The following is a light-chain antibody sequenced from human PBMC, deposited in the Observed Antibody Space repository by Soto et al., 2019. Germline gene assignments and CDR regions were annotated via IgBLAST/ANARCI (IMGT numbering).Light chain of an antibody. CDR1: SSDVGGYNY. J-gene: IGLJ2*01. V-gene: IGLV2-14*01. CDR2: DVS. CDR3: SSYTSTSTLHVV. Sequence: QSALTQPASVSGSPGQSITISCTGTSSDVGGYNYVSWYQQHPVKAPKLMIYDVSNRPSGASNRFSGSKSGNTASLTISGLQAEDEADYYCSSYTSTSTLHVVFGGGTKLTVL.